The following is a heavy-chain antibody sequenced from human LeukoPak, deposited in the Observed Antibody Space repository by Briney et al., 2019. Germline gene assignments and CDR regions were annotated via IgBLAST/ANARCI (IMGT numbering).Heavy chain of an antibody. CDR2: IYYSGSA. CDR3: ARAWDSSGWYAFYFDY. Sequence: SETLSLTCTVSGGSVSSGGYYWSWIRQHPGKGLEWIGYIYYSGSAYYNPSLKSRVTISVDTSKNQFSLKLSSVTAADTAVYYCARAWDSSGWYAFYFDYWGQGTLVTVSS. CDR1: GGSVSSGGYY. D-gene: IGHD6-19*01. J-gene: IGHJ4*02. V-gene: IGHV4-31*03.